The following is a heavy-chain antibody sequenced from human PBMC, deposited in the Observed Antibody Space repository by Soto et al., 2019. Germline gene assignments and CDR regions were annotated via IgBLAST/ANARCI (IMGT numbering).Heavy chain of an antibody. V-gene: IGHV1-18*01. J-gene: IGHJ4*02. CDR2: VSPYNGYT. D-gene: IGHD6-19*01. Sequence: QVQLVQSGDEVKKPGDSVKVSCKASDNSFSTFDLSWVRQAPGQGLEWMGRVSPYNGYTDYAQNLQGRVTMTTDRDTSTAYLELRRVRADDTAVYYCARGGAVASAIDSWGQGTLVTVSS. CDR1: DNSFSTFD. CDR3: ARGGAVASAIDS.